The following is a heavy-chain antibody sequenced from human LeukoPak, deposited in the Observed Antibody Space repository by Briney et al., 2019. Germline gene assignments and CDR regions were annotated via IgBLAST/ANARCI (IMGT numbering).Heavy chain of an antibody. CDR1: GLTFSSYA. D-gene: IGHD5-18*01. CDR2: ISGSGGST. CDR3: AARIQLWLRDY. V-gene: IGHV3-23*01. Sequence: PGGSLRLSCAASGLTFSSYAMSWVRQAPGKGLEWVSGISGSGGSTYYADSVKGRFTISRDNSKNTLYLQMNSLRAEDTAEYYCAARIQLWLRDYWGQGTPVTVSS. J-gene: IGHJ4*02.